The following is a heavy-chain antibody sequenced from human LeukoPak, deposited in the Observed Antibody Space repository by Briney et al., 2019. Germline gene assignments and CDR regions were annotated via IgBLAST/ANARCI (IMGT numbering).Heavy chain of an antibody. D-gene: IGHD3-16*01. CDR1: GYSFTTYW. Sequence: LGESLKISCKGSGYSFTTYWIGWVRQMPGKGLEWMGIIFPADSDTRYNPSFQGQVTLSADKSISTAYLQWSTLKASDTAIYYCARLLTSGTNIRDWFDPWGQGTLVIVSS. V-gene: IGHV5-51*01. CDR3: ARLLTSGTNIRDWFDP. J-gene: IGHJ5*02. CDR2: IFPADSDT.